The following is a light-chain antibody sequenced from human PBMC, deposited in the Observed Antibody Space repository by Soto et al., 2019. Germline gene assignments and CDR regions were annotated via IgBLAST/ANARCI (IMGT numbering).Light chain of an antibody. CDR1: QRLVHKDGNTY. CDR3: MQATHSPWT. V-gene: IGKV2-24*01. J-gene: IGKJ1*01. CDR2: KVS. Sequence: DIVMTQTPLSSPVTLGQAASISCRASQRLVHKDGNTYLSWFQQRPGQPPRLLLYKVSDRFSGVPDRFGGSGAGTDVTLTISRVEAEDVGVYYCMQATHSPWTFGQGTKVEIK.